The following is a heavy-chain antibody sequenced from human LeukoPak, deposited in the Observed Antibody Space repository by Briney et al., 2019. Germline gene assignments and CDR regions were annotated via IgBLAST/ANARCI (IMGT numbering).Heavy chain of an antibody. CDR3: ARSLRFLEWLGSYYYYYMDV. D-gene: IGHD3-3*01. Sequence: GGSLRLSCAASGFTFSSYSMNWVRRAPGKGLEWVSSISSSSSYIYYADSVKGRFTISRDNAKNSLYLQMNSLRAEDTAVYYCARSLRFLEWLGSYYYYYMDVWGKGTTVTVSS. V-gene: IGHV3-21*01. CDR1: GFTFSSYS. J-gene: IGHJ6*03. CDR2: ISSSSSYI.